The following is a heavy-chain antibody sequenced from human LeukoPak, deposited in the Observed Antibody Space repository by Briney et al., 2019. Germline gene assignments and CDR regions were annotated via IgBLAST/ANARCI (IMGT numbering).Heavy chain of an antibody. Sequence: GGSLRLSCAASGFTFSSYWMSWVRQAPGKGLGWVANIKQDGSEKYYVDSVKGRFTISRDNAKNSLYLQMNSLRAEDTAVYYCARGGSGYSYGPPFDYWGQGTLVTVSS. CDR1: GFTFSSYW. J-gene: IGHJ4*02. CDR3: ARGGSGYSYGPPFDY. D-gene: IGHD5-18*01. V-gene: IGHV3-7*01. CDR2: IKQDGSEK.